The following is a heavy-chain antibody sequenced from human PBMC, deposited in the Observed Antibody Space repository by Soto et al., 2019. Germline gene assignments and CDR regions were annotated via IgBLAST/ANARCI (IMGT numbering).Heavy chain of an antibody. CDR2: IRGSGGGT. CDR3: AKASGRVHYGMHV. J-gene: IGHJ6*02. V-gene: IGHV3-23*01. CDR1: GFPFSMFA. Sequence: PGGSLRLSCAASGFPFSMFAMNWVRQAPGKGLEWVSGIRGSGGGTYYADSVKGRFTISRDDSRNMLYLEMNTLRGEDTAVYYCAKASGRVHYGMHVWGQGTTVTVS. D-gene: IGHD3-10*01.